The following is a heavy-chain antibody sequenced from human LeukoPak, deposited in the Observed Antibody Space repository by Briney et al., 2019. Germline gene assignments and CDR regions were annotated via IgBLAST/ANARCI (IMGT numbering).Heavy chain of an antibody. CDR1: GFTFSSYS. D-gene: IGHD6-19*01. Sequence: GGSLRLSCAASGFTFSSYSMNWVRQAPGKGLEWVSSISSSSSYIYYADSVKGRFTISRDNAKNSLYLRMNSLRAEDTAVYYCARDREQWLRWFDPWGQGTLVTVSS. CDR3: ARDREQWLRWFDP. CDR2: ISSSSSYI. J-gene: IGHJ5*02. V-gene: IGHV3-21*01.